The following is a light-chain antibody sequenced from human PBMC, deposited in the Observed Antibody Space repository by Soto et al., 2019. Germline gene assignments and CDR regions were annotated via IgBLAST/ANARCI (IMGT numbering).Light chain of an antibody. CDR2: GAS. V-gene: IGKV3-20*01. CDR1: QFLSSY. Sequence: EVVLTQSPATLSLAPGERATLSCRASQFLSSYVAWYQQKPGQAPRLLIYGASSRATGIPDRFSGSGSGTDFTLTISRLEPEDFAVYYCQQHGSSLITFGQGTRLEIK. CDR3: QQHGSSLIT. J-gene: IGKJ5*01.